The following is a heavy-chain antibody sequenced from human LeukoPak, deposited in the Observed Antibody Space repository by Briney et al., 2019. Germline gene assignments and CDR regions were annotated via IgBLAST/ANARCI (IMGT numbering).Heavy chain of an antibody. CDR2: INPNSGGT. J-gene: IGHJ4*02. CDR3: ARAEGVAVAVNY. CDR1: GYTFTSYY. Sequence: ASVKVSCKASGYTFTSYYMHWVRQAPGQGLEWMGWINPNSGGTNYAQKFQGRVTMTRDTSISTAYMELSRLRSDDTAVYYCARAEGVAVAVNYWGQGTLVTVSS. V-gene: IGHV1-2*02. D-gene: IGHD6-19*01.